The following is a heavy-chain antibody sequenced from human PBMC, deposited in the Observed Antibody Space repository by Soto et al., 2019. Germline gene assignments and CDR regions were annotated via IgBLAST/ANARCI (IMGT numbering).Heavy chain of an antibody. CDR3: ARGLTTVTTDYYGMDV. J-gene: IGHJ6*02. D-gene: IGHD4-17*01. CDR1: GYTFTSYD. CDR2: MNPNSGNT. Sequence: QVQLVQSGAEVKKPGASVKVSCKASGYTFTSYDINWVRQATGQGLEWMGWMNPNSGNTGYAQKFQGRVTMTRNTSISTAYRELSSLRSEDTAVYYCARGLTTVTTDYYGMDVWGQGTTVTVSS. V-gene: IGHV1-8*01.